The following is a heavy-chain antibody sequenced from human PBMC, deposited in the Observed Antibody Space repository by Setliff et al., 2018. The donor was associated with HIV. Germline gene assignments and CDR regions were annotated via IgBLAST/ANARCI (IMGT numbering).Heavy chain of an antibody. D-gene: IGHD3-9*01. J-gene: IGHJ4*02. V-gene: IGHV3-7*01. CDR3: ARDHVVNGFDV. CDR1: GFTFSSRW. CDR2: IKQDGSEN. Sequence: GGSLRLSCAASGFTFSSRWMTWVRQAPGKGLEWVANIKQDGSENYFVDSVKGRFTISRDNTRSSLFLHMDSLTAEDTAVYYCARDHVVNGFDVWGPGALVTVSS.